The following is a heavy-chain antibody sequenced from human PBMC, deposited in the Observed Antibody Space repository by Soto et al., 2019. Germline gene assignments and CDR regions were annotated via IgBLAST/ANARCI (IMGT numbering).Heavy chain of an antibody. CDR1: GFTFSSYD. J-gene: IGHJ5*02. CDR3: AREASVAALNWFDP. CDR2: IGTAGDT. D-gene: IGHD6-6*01. Sequence: PGASLRLSCVASGFTFSSYDMHWVRQATGKGLEWVSAIGTAGDTYYPGSVKGRFTISRDNSKNTVYLQMNSLTPEDTATYYCAREASVAALNWFDP. V-gene: IGHV3-13*01.